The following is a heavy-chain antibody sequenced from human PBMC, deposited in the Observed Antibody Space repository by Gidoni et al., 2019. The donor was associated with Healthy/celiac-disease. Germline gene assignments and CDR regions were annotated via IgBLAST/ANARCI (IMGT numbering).Heavy chain of an antibody. V-gene: IGHV3-9*01. CDR2: ISWNSGSI. Sequence: EVQLVESGGGLVQPGRSLRLSCAASGFTFDDYAMHWVRQAPGKGLEWVSGISWNSGSIGYADSVKGRFTISRDNAKNSLYLQMNSLRAEDTALYYCAKDISVGALDPGWFDPWGQGTLVTVSS. CDR3: AKDISVGALDPGWFDP. CDR1: GFTFDDYA. J-gene: IGHJ5*02. D-gene: IGHD1-26*01.